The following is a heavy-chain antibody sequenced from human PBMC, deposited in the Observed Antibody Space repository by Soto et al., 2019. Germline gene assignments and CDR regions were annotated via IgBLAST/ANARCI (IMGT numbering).Heavy chain of an antibody. J-gene: IGHJ4*02. CDR2: ISAYNGNT. Sequence: GAAVKVSCKASGYPFTSYGISWVRQAPGQGLERMGWISAYNGNTNYAQKLQGRVTMTTDTSTSTAYMELNSLRAEDTAVYYCVRGGVHDYDNSFDYWGQGTLVTVSS. CDR3: VRGGVHDYDNSFDY. CDR1: GYPFTSYG. V-gene: IGHV1-18*04. D-gene: IGHD3-22*01.